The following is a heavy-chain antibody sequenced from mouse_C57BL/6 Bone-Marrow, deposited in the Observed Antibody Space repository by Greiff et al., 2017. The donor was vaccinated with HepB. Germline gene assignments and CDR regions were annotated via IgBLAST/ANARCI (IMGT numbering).Heavy chain of an antibody. Sequence: LKQSGTVLARPGASVKMSCKTSGYTFTSYWMHWVKQRPGQGLEWIGAIYPGNSDTSYNQKFKGKAKLTAVTSASTAYMELSSLTNEDSAVYYCTSVHYYGSSTDYYAMDYWGQGTSVTVSS. CDR1: GYTFTSYW. CDR2: IYPGNSDT. D-gene: IGHD1-1*01. V-gene: IGHV1-5*01. CDR3: TSVHYYGSSTDYYAMDY. J-gene: IGHJ4*01.